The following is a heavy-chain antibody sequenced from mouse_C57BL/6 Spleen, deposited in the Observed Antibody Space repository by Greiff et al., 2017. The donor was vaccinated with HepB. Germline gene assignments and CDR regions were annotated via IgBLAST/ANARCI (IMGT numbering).Heavy chain of an antibody. CDR2: INYDGSST. J-gene: IGHJ2*01. CDR1: GFTFSDYY. Sequence: EVMLVESEGGLVQPGSSMKLSCTASGFTFSDYYMAWVRQVPEKGLEWVANINYDGSSTYYLDSLKSRFIISRDNAKNILYLQMSSLKSEDTATYYCARSYDGYYGGVFDYWGQGTTLTVSS. CDR3: ARSYDGYYGGVFDY. V-gene: IGHV5-16*01. D-gene: IGHD2-3*01.